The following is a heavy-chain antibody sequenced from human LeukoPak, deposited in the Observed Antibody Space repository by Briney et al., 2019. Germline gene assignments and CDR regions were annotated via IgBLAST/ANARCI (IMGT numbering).Heavy chain of an antibody. V-gene: IGHV3-64*05. CDR2: ISSYIDRT. Sequence: PGGSLRLSCSASLFTFSSYAMHWVRPAPGKGLEYVSAISSYIDRTFYSDSVQGRFIISRDNSGKTLYFQMSSLRREDAAVYYCAKRARGVGIQYRLDSWGQGTVVTVSA. CDR3: AKRARGVGIQYRLDS. D-gene: IGHD5-18*01. J-gene: IGHJ4*02. CDR1: LFTFSSYA.